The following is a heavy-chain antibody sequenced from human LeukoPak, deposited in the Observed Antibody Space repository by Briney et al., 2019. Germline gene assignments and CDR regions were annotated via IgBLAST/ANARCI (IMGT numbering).Heavy chain of an antibody. J-gene: IGHJ2*01. V-gene: IGHV3-30-3*01. Sequence: PGGSLRLSCAASGFSFSTSTMTWVRQAPGKGLERVAGIQHDGSRTYYADSVKGRFTISRDNSKNTLCLEMNSLTPEDTALYYCARDHYGGYSWDWYFDLWAGDILVTVSS. CDR3: ARDHYGGYSWDWYFDL. D-gene: IGHD4-23*01. CDR2: IQHDGSRT. CDR1: GFSFSTST.